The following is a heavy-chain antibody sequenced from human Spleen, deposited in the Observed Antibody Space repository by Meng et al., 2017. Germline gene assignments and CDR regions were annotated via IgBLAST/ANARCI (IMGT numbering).Heavy chain of an antibody. CDR1: GFTFDDYA. CDR3: AKALFPYSSSTEGFDY. D-gene: IGHD6-6*01. Sequence: GGSLRLSCAASGFTFDDYAMHWVRQAPGKGLEWVSGISWNSGSIGYADSVKGRFTISRDNAKNSLYLQMNSLRAEDTALYYCAKALFPYSSSTEGFDYWGQGTLVTVSS. J-gene: IGHJ4*02. V-gene: IGHV3-9*01. CDR2: ISWNSGSI.